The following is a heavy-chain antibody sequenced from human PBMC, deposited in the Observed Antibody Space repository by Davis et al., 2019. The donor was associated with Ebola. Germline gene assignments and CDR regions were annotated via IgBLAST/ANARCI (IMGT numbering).Heavy chain of an antibody. CDR1: GYSFTSYW. CDR3: ARPSEDGYNSEYYFDY. Sequence: GESLKISCKGSGYSFTSYWIGWVRQMPGKGLEWMGIIYPGDSDTRYSPSFQGQFTISADKSISTAYLQWSSLKASDTAMYYCARPSEDGYNSEYYFDYWGQGTLVTVSS. D-gene: IGHD5-24*01. V-gene: IGHV5-51*01. J-gene: IGHJ4*02. CDR2: IYPGDSDT.